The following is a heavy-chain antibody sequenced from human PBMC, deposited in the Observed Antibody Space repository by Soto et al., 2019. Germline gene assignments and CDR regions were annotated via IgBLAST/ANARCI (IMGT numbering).Heavy chain of an antibody. CDR3: ARVPDR. CDR2: IYHSGST. V-gene: IGHV4-59*12. Sequence: SETLSLTCTVSGGSIIRYYWSWIRQPPWKGLEWIGYIYHSGSTYYNPSLKSRVTISVDRSKNQFSLKLSSVTAADTALYYCARVPDRWGQGTLVTVSS. CDR1: GGSIIRYY. J-gene: IGHJ5*02. D-gene: IGHD2-2*01.